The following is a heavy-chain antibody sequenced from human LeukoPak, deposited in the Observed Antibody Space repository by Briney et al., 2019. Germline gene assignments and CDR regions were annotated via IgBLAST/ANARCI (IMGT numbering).Heavy chain of an antibody. CDR2: ISGSGGST. D-gene: IGHD3-22*01. J-gene: IGHJ3*02. CDR3: AKAYYYDSTGSIDAFDI. V-gene: IGHV3-23*01. Sequence: PGGSLRLSCAASGFTFSSYAMSWVRRAPGEGLEWVSAISGSGGSTYYTDSVKGRFTISRDNSKNTLYLQMNSLRVEDTAIYYCAKAYYYDSTGSIDAFDIWGQGTMVTVSS. CDR1: GFTFSSYA.